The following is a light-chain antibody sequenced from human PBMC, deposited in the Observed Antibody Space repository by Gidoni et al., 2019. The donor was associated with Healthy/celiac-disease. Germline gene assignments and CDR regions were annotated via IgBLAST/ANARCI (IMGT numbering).Light chain of an antibody. CDR1: QSVSSSY. CDR2: GSS. CDR3: QQYGSSRWT. J-gene: IGKJ1*01. Sequence: EIVLTQSPGTLSLSPGERATLSCRASQSVSSSYLAWYQQKPGQPPRLLYYGSSSRPTGTPDRCSGRGAGKDFTLTISRLEHEDFAVYYWQQYGSSRWTFGQGTKVEIK. V-gene: IGKV3-20*01.